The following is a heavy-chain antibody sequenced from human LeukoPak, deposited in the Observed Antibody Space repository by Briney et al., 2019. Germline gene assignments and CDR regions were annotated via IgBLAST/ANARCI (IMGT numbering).Heavy chain of an antibody. D-gene: IGHD3-22*01. CDR1: GFTFSSYG. J-gene: IGHJ4*02. V-gene: IGHV3-30*18. CDR3: AKDNPKNYYDSSGYYESD. CDR2: ISYDGSNK. Sequence: GGSLRLSCAASGFTFSSYGMHWVRQAPGKGLEWVAVISYDGSNKYYADSVKGRFTISRDNSKNTLYLQMNSLRAEDTAVYYCAKDNPKNYYDSSGYYESDWGQGTLVTVSS.